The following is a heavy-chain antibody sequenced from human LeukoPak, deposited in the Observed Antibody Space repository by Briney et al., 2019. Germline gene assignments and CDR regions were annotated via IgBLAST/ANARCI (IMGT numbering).Heavy chain of an antibody. V-gene: IGHV4-34*01. CDR3: ARGGVAVAGTCQH. CDR1: GGSFSGYY. D-gene: IGHD6-19*01. Sequence: PSETLSLTCAVYGGSFSGYYWSWIRQPPGKGLEWIGEINHSGSTNYNPSLKSRVTISVDTSKNQFSLKLSSVTAADTAVYYCARGGVAVAGTCQHWGRGTLVTVSS. CDR2: INHSGST. J-gene: IGHJ1*01.